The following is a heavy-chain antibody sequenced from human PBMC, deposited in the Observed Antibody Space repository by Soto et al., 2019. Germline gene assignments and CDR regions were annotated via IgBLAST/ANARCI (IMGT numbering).Heavy chain of an antibody. CDR1: GGSISSYY. V-gene: IGHV4-59*01. Sequence: SETLSLTCTVSGGSISSYYWSWIRQPPGKGLEWIGYIYYSGSTNYNPSLKSRVTISVDTSKNQFSLKLSSVTAADTAVYYCASKGWYGDYGFFDYWGQGTLVTVSS. CDR2: IYYSGST. CDR3: ASKGWYGDYGFFDY. D-gene: IGHD4-17*01. J-gene: IGHJ4*02.